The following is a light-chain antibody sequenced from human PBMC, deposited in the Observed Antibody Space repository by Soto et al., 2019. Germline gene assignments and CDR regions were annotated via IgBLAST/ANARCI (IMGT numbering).Light chain of an antibody. CDR1: QSVSNNY. CDR3: QQYGSSGT. V-gene: IGKV3-20*01. CDR2: GAS. Sequence: EIVLTQSPGTLSLSPGKRATHSCRASQSVSNNYLAWYQQKPGQAPRLLIYGASNRATGIPDRFSGSGSGTDFTLTISRLEPEDFAVYYCQQYGSSGTFGQGTKVDIK. J-gene: IGKJ1*01.